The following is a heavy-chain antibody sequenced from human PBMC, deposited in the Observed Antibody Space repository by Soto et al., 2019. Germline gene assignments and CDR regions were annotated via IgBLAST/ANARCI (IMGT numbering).Heavy chain of an antibody. J-gene: IGHJ3*02. CDR1: GGSVNSDSYY. Sequence: QVQLQESGPGLVKPSETLSLTCTVSGGSVNSDSYYWTWIRQPPGKGLEWIGYIYYSGSTNYNPTLKRRATISQDTSNKQFSLKLSSVTAAHTAVYYCACPPVATDAFDIWGQGTMVTDSS. D-gene: IGHD2-15*01. CDR2: IYYSGST. V-gene: IGHV4-61*01. CDR3: ACPPVATDAFDI.